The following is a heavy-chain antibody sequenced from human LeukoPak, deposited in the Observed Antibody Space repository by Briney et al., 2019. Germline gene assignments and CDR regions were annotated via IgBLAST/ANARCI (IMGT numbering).Heavy chain of an antibody. Sequence: GGSLRLSCAASGFTFSSYSMNWVRQAPGKGLEWVSYISSSSSTIYYADSVKGRFTISRDNAKNSLYLQMNSLRAEDTAVYYCARVGYQLPTFDAFDFWGQGTMVTVSS. J-gene: IGHJ3*01. CDR1: GFTFSSYS. CDR2: ISSSSSTI. V-gene: IGHV3-48*01. D-gene: IGHD2-2*01. CDR3: ARVGYQLPTFDAFDF.